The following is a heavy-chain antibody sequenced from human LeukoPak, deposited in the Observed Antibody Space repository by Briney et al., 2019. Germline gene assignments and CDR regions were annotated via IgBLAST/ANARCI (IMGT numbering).Heavy chain of an antibody. V-gene: IGHV1-18*01. CDR1: GYTFTSYG. CDR3: AVTADVRGFDMDV. CDR2: ISAYNGNT. D-gene: IGHD3-10*02. Sequence: ASVKVSCKASGYTFTSYGISWVRQAPGQGLEWMGWISAYNGNTNYAQKLQGRVTMTTDTSTSTAYMELRSLRSDDTAIYYCAVTADVRGFDMDVWGQGTTVTVSS. J-gene: IGHJ6*02.